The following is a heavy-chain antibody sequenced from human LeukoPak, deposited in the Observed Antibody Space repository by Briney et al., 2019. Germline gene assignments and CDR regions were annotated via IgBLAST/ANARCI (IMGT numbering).Heavy chain of an antibody. CDR2: MNPNSGNT. CDR3: ARGPSGGFGELLNWFDP. J-gene: IGHJ5*02. CDR1: GYTFTSYD. D-gene: IGHD3-10*01. V-gene: IGHV1-8*01. Sequence: ASVKLSCKASGYTFTSYDINWVRQAPGQGLEWKGWMNPNSGNTGYAQKFQGRVTMTRNTSISTAYMELSSLRSEDTAVYYCARGPSGGFGELLNWFDPWGQGTLVTVSS.